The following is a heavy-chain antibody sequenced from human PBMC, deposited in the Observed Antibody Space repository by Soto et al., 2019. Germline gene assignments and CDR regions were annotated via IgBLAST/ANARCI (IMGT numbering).Heavy chain of an antibody. Sequence: GGSLRLSCAASGFTFSDHYMNWVRQAPGKGLEWVGRTRNKAKSYSTEYAASVKGRFTFSRDDSKNSLYLQMNSLKSEDTAVYYCAREGLVSGYYFDYWGQGTLVTVSS. CDR3: AREGLVSGYYFDY. CDR2: TRNKAKSYST. CDR1: GFTFSDHY. V-gene: IGHV3-72*01. D-gene: IGHD3-22*01. J-gene: IGHJ4*02.